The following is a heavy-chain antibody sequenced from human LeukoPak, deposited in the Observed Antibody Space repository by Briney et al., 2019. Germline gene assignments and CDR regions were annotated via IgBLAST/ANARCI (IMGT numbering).Heavy chain of an antibody. CDR3: ARFTMVRGVIPHGFDY. D-gene: IGHD3-10*01. V-gene: IGHV4-34*01. Sequence: PSETLSLTCAVYGGSFSGYYWSWIRQPPGKGLEWIGEINHSGSTNYNPSLKSRVTISVDTSKNQSSLKLSSVTAADTAVYYCARFTMVRGVIPHGFDYWGQGTLVTVSS. CDR2: INHSGST. CDR1: GGSFSGYY. J-gene: IGHJ4*02.